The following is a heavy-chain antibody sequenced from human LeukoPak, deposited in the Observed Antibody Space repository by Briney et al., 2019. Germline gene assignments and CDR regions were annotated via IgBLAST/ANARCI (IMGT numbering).Heavy chain of an antibody. CDR1: GGSINNYY. Sequence: ETLSLTCIVSGGSINNYYWTWIRQPAGKGLEWIGRVYESGSTNYNPSLKSRVTMSVDTSKNQFSLKLSSVTAADTAVYYCARVHGGGSNYFDYRGQGTLVTVSS. V-gene: IGHV4-4*07. D-gene: IGHD1-26*01. J-gene: IGHJ4*02. CDR2: VYESGST. CDR3: ARVHGGGSNYFDY.